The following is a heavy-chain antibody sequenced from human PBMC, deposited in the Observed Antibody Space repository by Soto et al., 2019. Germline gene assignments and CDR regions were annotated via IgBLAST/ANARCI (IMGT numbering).Heavy chain of an antibody. V-gene: IGHV4-39*01. CDR1: GVSISDTSYY. CDR2: SYFNGTT. J-gene: IGHJ4*02. Sequence: QLQLQEAGPGLVKPSETLSLTCNVSGVSISDTSYYWGWIRQPPGKGLEWIGTSYFNGTTFYNPSLKSRLTIYVDTSKNQFSLRLTSVTAADTAVYYCAKQGSYWGQGTLVAVSS. CDR3: AKQGSY.